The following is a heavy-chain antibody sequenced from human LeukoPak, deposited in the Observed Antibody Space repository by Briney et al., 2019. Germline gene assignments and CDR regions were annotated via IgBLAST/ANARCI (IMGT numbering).Heavy chain of an antibody. CDR3: ARDGSGWYGRVYNWFDP. CDR2: INPNSGGT. J-gene: IGHJ5*02. V-gene: IGHV1-2*02. CDR1: GYTFTGYY. D-gene: IGHD6-19*01. Sequence: ASVNVSSKASGYTFTGYYMHWVRQAPGQGLEWMGWINPNSGGTNYAQKFQGRVTMTRDTSISTAYMELSRLRSDDTAVYYCARDGSGWYGRVYNWFDPWGQGTLVTVSS.